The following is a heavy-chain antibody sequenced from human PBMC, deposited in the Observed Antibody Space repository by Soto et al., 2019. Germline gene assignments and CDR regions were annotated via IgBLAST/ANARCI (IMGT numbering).Heavy chain of an antibody. Sequence: SVKVSCKAPGGTFSSYAISWVRQTPGQGLEWMGGIIPIFGTANYAQKFQGRVTITADKSTSTAYMELSSLRSEDTAVYYCAREWISSGGDAFDIWGQGTMVTV. J-gene: IGHJ3*02. D-gene: IGHD3-22*01. CDR1: GGTFSSYA. V-gene: IGHV1-69*06. CDR2: IIPIFGTA. CDR3: AREWISSGGDAFDI.